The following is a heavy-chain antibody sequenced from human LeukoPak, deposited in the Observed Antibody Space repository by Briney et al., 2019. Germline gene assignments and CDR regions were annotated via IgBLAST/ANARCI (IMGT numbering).Heavy chain of an antibody. CDR3: ATGPSGSYSY. V-gene: IGHV1-69-2*01. CDR1: GYTFTDYY. J-gene: IGHJ4*02. D-gene: IGHD1-26*01. CDR2: VDPEDGGT. Sequence: ASVKISCKASGYTFTDYYMHWVQQAPGKGLEWMGRVDPEDGGTIYAEKFQGRVTITADTSTDTAYMELSSLRSEDTAVYYCATGPSGSYSYWGQGTLVTVSS.